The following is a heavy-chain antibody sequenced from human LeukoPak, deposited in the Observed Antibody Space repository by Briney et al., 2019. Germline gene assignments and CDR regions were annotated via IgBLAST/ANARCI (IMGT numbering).Heavy chain of an antibody. D-gene: IGHD3-22*01. CDR1: GFTFSSYG. J-gene: IGHJ3*02. CDR2: ISGSGGST. Sequence: GGSLRLSCAASGFTFSSYGMHWVRQAPGKGLEWVSAISGSGGSTYYADSVKGRFTISRDNSKNTLYLQMNSLRAEDTAVYYCAKGDSSGYYTLSSFDIWGQGTMVTVSS. V-gene: IGHV3-23*01. CDR3: AKGDSSGYYTLSSFDI.